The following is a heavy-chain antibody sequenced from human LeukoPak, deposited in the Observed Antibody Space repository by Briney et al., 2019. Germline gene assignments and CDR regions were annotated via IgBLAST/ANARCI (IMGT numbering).Heavy chain of an antibody. CDR2: IYYSGST. Sequence: SETLSLTCTVSGGSISSSSYYWGWIRQPPGKGLEWIGSIYYSGSTYYNPSLKSRVTISVDTSKNQFSLKLSSVTAADTAVYYCAGEDYFDSSGYASWRFDIWGQGIMVTVSS. D-gene: IGHD3-22*01. CDR1: GGSISSSSYY. CDR3: AGEDYFDSSGYASWRFDI. J-gene: IGHJ3*02. V-gene: IGHV4-39*02.